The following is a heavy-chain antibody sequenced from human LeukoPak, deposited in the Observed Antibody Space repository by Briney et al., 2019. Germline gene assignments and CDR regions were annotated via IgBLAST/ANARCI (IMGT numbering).Heavy chain of an antibody. V-gene: IGHV3-30*01. J-gene: IGHJ4*02. Sequence: GGSLRLSCAASGFTFSSYAMHWVRQAPGKGLEWVAVISYDGSNKYYADSVKGRFTISRDNSKNTLYLQMNSLRAEDTAVYYCASHDFWSNTQRGNLDYWGQGTLVTVSS. CDR1: GFTFSSYA. CDR3: ASHDFWSNTQRGNLDY. CDR2: ISYDGSNK. D-gene: IGHD3-3*01.